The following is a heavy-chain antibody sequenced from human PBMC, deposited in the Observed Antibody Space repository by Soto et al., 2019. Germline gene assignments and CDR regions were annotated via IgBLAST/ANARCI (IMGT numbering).Heavy chain of an antibody. CDR3: IVRYPYYFDY. CDR2: IKSKTDGGTT. Sequence: EVQLVESGGGLVKPGGSLRLSCAASGFTFSNAWMNWVRQAPGKGLEWVGRIKSKTDGGTTDYAAPVKGRFSISRDDSKNTLNLQMNSLKTEDTAVYYCIVRYPYYFDYWGQGTLVTVSS. D-gene: IGHD2-21*01. CDR1: GFTFSNAW. J-gene: IGHJ4*02. V-gene: IGHV3-15*07.